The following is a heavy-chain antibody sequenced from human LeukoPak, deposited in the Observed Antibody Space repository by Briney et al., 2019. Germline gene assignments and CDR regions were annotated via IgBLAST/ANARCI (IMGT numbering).Heavy chain of an antibody. Sequence: SETLSLTCTVSGGSISSGSYYWSWIRQPAGKGLEWIGRICTSGSTNYSPSLKSRVTMSIDTSKNQFSLNLSSMTAADTAVYFCARGSRRSYFDYWGPGALVIVSS. V-gene: IGHV4-61*02. J-gene: IGHJ4*02. CDR3: ARGSRRSYFDY. CDR1: GGSISSGSYY. CDR2: ICTSGST.